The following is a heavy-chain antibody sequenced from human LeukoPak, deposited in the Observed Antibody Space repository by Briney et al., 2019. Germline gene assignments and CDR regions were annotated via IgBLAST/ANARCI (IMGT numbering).Heavy chain of an antibody. Sequence: PGGSLRLSCAASGFTFSSYEMNWVRQAPGKGLEWVSYISSSGSTIYYADSVKGRFTISRDNAKNSLYLQMNSLRAEDTAVYYCARKVALRGFDYWGRGTLVTVSS. D-gene: IGHD4-17*01. V-gene: IGHV3-48*03. CDR1: GFTFSSYE. J-gene: IGHJ4*02. CDR2: ISSSGSTI. CDR3: ARKVALRGFDY.